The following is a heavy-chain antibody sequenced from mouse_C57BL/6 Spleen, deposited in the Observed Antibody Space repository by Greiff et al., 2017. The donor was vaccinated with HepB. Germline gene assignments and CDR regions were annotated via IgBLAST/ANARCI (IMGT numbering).Heavy chain of an antibody. Sequence: QVQLQQPGAELVRPGSSVKLSCKASGYTFTSYWMHWVKQRPIQGLEWIGNIDPSDSETHYNQKFKDKATLTVDKSSSTAYMQLSSLTSEDSAVYYCARMLDYYGSSCEGAMDYWGQGTSVTVSS. J-gene: IGHJ4*01. CDR1: GYTFTSYW. V-gene: IGHV1-52*01. CDR3: ARMLDYYGSSCEGAMDY. CDR2: IDPSDSET. D-gene: IGHD1-1*01.